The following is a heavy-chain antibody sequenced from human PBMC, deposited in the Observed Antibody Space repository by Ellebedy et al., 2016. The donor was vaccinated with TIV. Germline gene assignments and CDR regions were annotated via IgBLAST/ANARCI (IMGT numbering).Heavy chain of an antibody. J-gene: IGHJ6*02. CDR2: ISGSGGST. Sequence: GESLKISCAASGFTFSSYAMSWVRQAPGKGLEWVSAISGSGGSTYYADSVKGRFTISRDNSKNTLYLQMNSLRAEDTAVYYCTTGPVVGAMFYYYYYGMDVWGQGTTVTVSS. D-gene: IGHD1-26*01. V-gene: IGHV3-23*01. CDR1: GFTFSSYA. CDR3: TTGPVVGAMFYYYYYGMDV.